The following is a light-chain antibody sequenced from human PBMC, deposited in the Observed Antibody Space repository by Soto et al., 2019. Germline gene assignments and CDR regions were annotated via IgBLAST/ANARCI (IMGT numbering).Light chain of an antibody. Sequence: EIVLTQSPVTLSLSPGERATLSCRASQSVSSYLAWYQQRPGQAPRLLIFDTSNRATDIPARFSGSGSGTDFTLTISGLEPEDFAVYHCQQRTNRPPITFGQGTRLEIK. CDR2: DTS. CDR1: QSVSSY. J-gene: IGKJ5*01. V-gene: IGKV3-11*01. CDR3: QQRTNRPPIT.